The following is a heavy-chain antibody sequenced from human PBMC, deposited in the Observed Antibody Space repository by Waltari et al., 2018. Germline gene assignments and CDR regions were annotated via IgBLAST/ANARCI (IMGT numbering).Heavy chain of an antibody. Sequence: EVQLVESGGGLVQPGGSLRRSCEPSGFTFSSYWMHWVRQVPGKVLVWVSAITSDGSRTRYADSLKGRFTISRDNAKNTLYLQMNSLRAEDTAVYYCARHRPGGYGMDVWGHGTTVTVSS. D-gene: IGHD2-15*01. CDR2: ITSDGSRT. J-gene: IGHJ6*02. CDR1: GFTFSSYW. V-gene: IGHV3-74*01. CDR3: ARHRPGGYGMDV.